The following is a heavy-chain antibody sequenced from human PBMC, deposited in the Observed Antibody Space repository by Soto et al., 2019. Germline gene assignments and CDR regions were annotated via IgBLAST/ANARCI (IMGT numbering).Heavy chain of an antibody. Sequence: QVQLVQSGAEVKRPGSSVKVSCKASGDTFTFYSINWVRQAPGLGLEWMGRINPILSMSNYAQRFQGRVTMTADKSTITAYMAVSSLRSEDTAIYYCASSYGSGYRAFDYWGQGALVSVSS. CDR1: GDTFTFYS. J-gene: IGHJ4*02. V-gene: IGHV1-69*02. CDR3: ASSYGSGYRAFDY. CDR2: INPILSMS. D-gene: IGHD3-10*01.